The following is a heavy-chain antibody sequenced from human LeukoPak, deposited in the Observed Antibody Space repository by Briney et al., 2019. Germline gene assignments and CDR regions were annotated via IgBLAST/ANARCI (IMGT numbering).Heavy chain of an antibody. CDR3: TKGEYASGSSYLGY. CDR1: GFSFSNYA. J-gene: IGHJ4*02. D-gene: IGHD3-10*01. CDR2: VSNNGVST. V-gene: IGHV3-23*01. Sequence: GGSLRLSCAASGFSFSNYAMSWVRQTPGKGLEWVSSVSNNGVSTYYADSVKGRFTISRDNSRNTVYLQMNSLKAEDTAVFYCTKGEYASGSSYLGYWGQGTLVTVSS.